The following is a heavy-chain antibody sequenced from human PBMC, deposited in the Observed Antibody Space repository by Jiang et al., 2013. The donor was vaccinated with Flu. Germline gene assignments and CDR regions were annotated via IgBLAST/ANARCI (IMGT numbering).Heavy chain of an antibody. Sequence: GAEVKKPGSSVKVSCKASGGTFSSYAISWVRQAPGQGLEWMGGIIPIFGTANYAQKFQGRVTITADESTSTAYMELSSLRSEDTAVYYCAREPTAYSVIGPYYFDYWAREPWSPSPQ. CDR3: AREPTAYSVIGPYYFDY. J-gene: IGHJ4*02. D-gene: IGHD2-21*01. CDR2: IIPIFGTA. CDR1: GGTFSSYA. V-gene: IGHV1-69*01.